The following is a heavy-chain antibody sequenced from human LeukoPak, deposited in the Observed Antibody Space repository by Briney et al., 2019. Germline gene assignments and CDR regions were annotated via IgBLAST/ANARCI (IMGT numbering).Heavy chain of an antibody. CDR1: GYTFTSYG. Sequence: ASAKVSCKASGYTFTSYGISWVRQAPGQGLEWMGWISAYNGNTNYAQKLQGRVTMTTDTSTSTAYMELRSLRSDDTAVYYCARDVPSLRYFDWLSTNSNWFDPWGQGTLVTVSS. J-gene: IGHJ5*02. CDR2: ISAYNGNT. CDR3: ARDVPSLRYFDWLSTNSNWFDP. D-gene: IGHD3-9*01. V-gene: IGHV1-18*01.